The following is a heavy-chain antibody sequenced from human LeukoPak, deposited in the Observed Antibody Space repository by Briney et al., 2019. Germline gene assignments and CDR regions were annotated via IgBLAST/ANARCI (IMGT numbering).Heavy chain of an antibody. D-gene: IGHD6-13*01. CDR3: WQQRIDY. Sequence: GGSLRLSCAASGFTFSSYGMHWVRQAPGKGLEWVAVISYDGSNKYYADSVKGRFTISRDNSKNTLYLQMNSLRAEDTAVYYCWQQRIDYWGQGTPVTVSS. CDR2: ISYDGSNK. V-gene: IGHV3-30*03. J-gene: IGHJ4*02. CDR1: GFTFSSYG.